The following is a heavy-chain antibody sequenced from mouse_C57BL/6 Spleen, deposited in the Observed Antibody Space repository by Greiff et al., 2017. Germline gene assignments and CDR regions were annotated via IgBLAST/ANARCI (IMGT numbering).Heavy chain of an antibody. CDR2: IYPGSGNT. CDR1: GYTFTDYY. D-gene: IGHD2-2*01. J-gene: IGHJ3*01. V-gene: IGHV1-76*01. Sequence: QVQLKESGAELVRPGASVKLSCKASGYTFTDYYINWVKQRPGQGLEWIARIYPGSGNTYYNEKFKGKATLTAEKSSSTAYMQLSSLPSEDSAVYFCARGYGYDEGAWFAYWGQGTLVTVSA. CDR3: ARGYGYDEGAWFAY.